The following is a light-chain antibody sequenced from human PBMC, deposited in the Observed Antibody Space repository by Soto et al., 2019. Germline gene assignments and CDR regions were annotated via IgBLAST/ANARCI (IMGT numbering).Light chain of an antibody. CDR2: EVN. Sequence: QSVLTQPPSASGSPGQSVTISCTGTSSDVGGYMFVSWYQQHPGKAPKLMIYEVNKRASGVPDRFSGSKSGNTASLTVSGLQAEDEADYYCSAYAGTNNVIFGGGTKLTVL. CDR3: SAYAGTNNVI. J-gene: IGLJ2*01. V-gene: IGLV2-8*01. CDR1: SSDVGGYMF.